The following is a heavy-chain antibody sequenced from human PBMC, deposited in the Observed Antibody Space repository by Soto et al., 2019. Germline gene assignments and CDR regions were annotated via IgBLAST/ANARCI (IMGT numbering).Heavy chain of an antibody. CDR2: ISAYNGNT. Sequence: ASVKVSCQASGGTFSSYGISWVRQAPGQGLEWMGWISAYNGNTNHAQKLQGRVTMTTDTSTSTAYMELRSLRSDDTAVYYCARVVIAAAGTDAFDIWGQGTMVT. CDR1: GGTFSSYG. D-gene: IGHD6-13*01. J-gene: IGHJ3*02. V-gene: IGHV1-18*01. CDR3: ARVVIAAAGTDAFDI.